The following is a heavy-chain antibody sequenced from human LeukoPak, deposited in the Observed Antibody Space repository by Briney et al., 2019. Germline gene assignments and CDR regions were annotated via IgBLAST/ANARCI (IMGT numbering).Heavy chain of an antibody. CDR1: GGSISSYY. D-gene: IGHD6-6*01. V-gene: IGHV4-59*08. CDR2: INYRGTT. J-gene: IGHJ6*02. Sequence: SETLSLTCTVSGGSISSYYWYWLRQPPLKGLEWIGYINYRGTTDYNPSLKSRVTISVDTSKNEFSLKLTSVTAADTAVYYCARRGAARRYDGMDVWGQGNTVTVSS. CDR3: ARRGAARRYDGMDV.